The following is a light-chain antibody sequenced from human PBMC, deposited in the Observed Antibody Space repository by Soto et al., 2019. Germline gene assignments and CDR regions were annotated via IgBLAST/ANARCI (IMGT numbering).Light chain of an antibody. J-gene: IGLJ1*01. CDR3: SSYTSSTTLV. CDR1: SSDVGGYDY. CDR2: EVS. Sequence: QSALTQPASVSGSPGQSITISCTGTSSDVGGYDYVSWYQQHPGKVPKLMIFEVSNRPSGVSTRFSGSRSGNTASLTISGLQTEDEADYYCSSYTSSTTLVFGTGTKLTVL. V-gene: IGLV2-14*01.